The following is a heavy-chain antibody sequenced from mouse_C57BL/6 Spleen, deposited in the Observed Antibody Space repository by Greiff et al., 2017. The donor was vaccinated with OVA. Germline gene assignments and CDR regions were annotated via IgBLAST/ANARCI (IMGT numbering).Heavy chain of an antibody. V-gene: IGHV5-6*01. CDR3: ARHGNYAMDY. CDR2: ISSGGSYT. CDR1: GFTFSSYG. J-gene: IGHJ4*01. Sequence: EVKLMESGGDLVKPGGSLKLSCAASGFTFSSYGMSWVRQTPDQRLEWVATISSGGSYTYYPDSVKGRFTISRDNAKNTLYLQMSSLKSEDTAMYYCARHGNYAMDYWGQGASVTVSS.